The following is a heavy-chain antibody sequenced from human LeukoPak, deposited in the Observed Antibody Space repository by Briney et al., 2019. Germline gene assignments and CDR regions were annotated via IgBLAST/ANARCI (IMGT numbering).Heavy chain of an antibody. CDR1: GGSFSVYY. CDR3: ARGLLIAAAGISD. CDR2: INHSGST. J-gene: IGHJ4*02. D-gene: IGHD6-13*01. V-gene: IGHV4-34*01. Sequence: PSETLSLTCAVYGGSFSVYYWSGIGQPPGRGRDGIGEINHSGSTNYNPSLKSRVTISVDTSKNQFSLKLSSVTAADTAVYYCARGLLIAAAGISDWGQGTLVTVSS.